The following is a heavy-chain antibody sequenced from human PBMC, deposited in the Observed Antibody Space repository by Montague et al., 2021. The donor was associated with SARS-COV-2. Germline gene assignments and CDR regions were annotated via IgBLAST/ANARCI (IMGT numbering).Heavy chain of an antibody. V-gene: IGHV4-59*01. Sequence: SETLSLTCTVSGGSISSYYWSWIRQPPGKGLEWMWYIYYSGSTNYKPSLKSRVTISVDTSKNQFSLKLSSVTAADTAVYYCARGLPTVRGVVGWFAPWGQGTLVTVSS. CDR3: ARGLPTVRGVVGWFAP. CDR2: IYYSGST. D-gene: IGHD3-10*01. CDR1: GGSISSYY. J-gene: IGHJ5*02.